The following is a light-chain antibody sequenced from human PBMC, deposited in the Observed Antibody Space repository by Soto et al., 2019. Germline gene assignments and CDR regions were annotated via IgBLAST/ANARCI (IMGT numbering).Light chain of an antibody. V-gene: IGLV2-8*01. CDR1: SSDVGGYNY. CDR3: SSYAGSNNL. CDR2: EVS. Sequence: QSALTQPPSASGSPGQSVTISCTGTSSDVGGYNYVSWYQQHPGKAPKLMIYEVSKRPSGVPDRFSGSKSGNTASLTVSGLQGEDEGEYYCSSYAGSNNLFGGGTKLTVL. J-gene: IGLJ2*01.